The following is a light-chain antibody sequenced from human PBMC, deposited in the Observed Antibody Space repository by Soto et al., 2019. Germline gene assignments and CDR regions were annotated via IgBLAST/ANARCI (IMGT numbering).Light chain of an antibody. Sequence: QSALTQPRSVSGSPGQSVTISCTGTSSDVGGYNYVSWYQQHPGKAPKLMIYDVSKRPSGVPDRFSGSKSGNTASLTISGLLAEEEADYYCCSYAGSYTFVHVVFGGGTKLTVL. CDR2: DVS. CDR3: CSYAGSYTFVHVV. CDR1: SSDVGGYNY. J-gene: IGLJ2*01. V-gene: IGLV2-11*01.